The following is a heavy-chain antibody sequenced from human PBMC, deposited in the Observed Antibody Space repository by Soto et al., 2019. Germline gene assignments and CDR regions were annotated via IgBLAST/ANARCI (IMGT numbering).Heavy chain of an antibody. CDR2: FHPDDSDA. CDR3: ATAPPSFYCGSGSFLRGPDFDF. CDR1: GYSFSSYW. J-gene: IGHJ4*02. Sequence: GESLKISCKGSGYSFSSYWIGWVRQMPGEGLEWMGTFHPDDSDARYNQSFQDQVTLSGDKSISTAYLQWCSLKASDTAIYYCATAPPSFYCGSGSFLRGPDFDFWSQGTLVTVSS. V-gene: IGHV5-51*06. D-gene: IGHD3-10*01.